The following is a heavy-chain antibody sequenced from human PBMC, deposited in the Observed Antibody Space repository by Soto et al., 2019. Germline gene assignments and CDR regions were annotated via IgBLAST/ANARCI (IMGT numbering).Heavy chain of an antibody. Sequence: GGSLRLSCAASGFTFDDYAMHWVRQAPGKGLEWVSGISWNSGSIGYADSVKGRFTISRDNAKNSLYLQMNSLRAEDTALYYCAKDYASTYSSGWYYFDYWGQGTLVTVSS. CDR3: AKDYASTYSSGWYYFDY. V-gene: IGHV3-9*01. CDR2: ISWNSGSI. D-gene: IGHD6-19*01. CDR1: GFTFDDYA. J-gene: IGHJ4*02.